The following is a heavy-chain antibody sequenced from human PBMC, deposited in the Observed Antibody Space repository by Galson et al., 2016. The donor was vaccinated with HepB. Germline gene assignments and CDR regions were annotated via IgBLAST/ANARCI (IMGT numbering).Heavy chain of an antibody. V-gene: IGHV4-39*01. CDR1: GDSISSASYY. D-gene: IGHD4-17*01. CDR3: TRLTTDYQWYFDL. J-gene: IGHJ2*01. Sequence: SETLSLTCTVSGDSISSASYYWGWIRQPPGKGLEWIGTVYYRGSTYSNPSLKSPVTISVHTSKNQFSLKLSSVTTADTAVYYRTRLTTDYQWYFDLWGRGSLVTVSS. CDR2: VYYRGST.